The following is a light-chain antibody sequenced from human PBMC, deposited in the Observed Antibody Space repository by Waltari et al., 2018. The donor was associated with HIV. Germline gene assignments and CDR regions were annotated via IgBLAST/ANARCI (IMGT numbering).Light chain of an antibody. CDR1: KSVSRY. V-gene: IGKV3-11*01. CDR3: QQRNNWPPSVT. Sequence: EIVLTQSPGTLSLSPGKGATLSCRASKSVSRYVAWYQHKPGKAPRLLIYDAYKRATGIPARFSVSGSVTYFTLTSSSLEPEDVAVYYCQQRNNWPPSVTFGGGTRVEI. CDR2: DAY. J-gene: IGKJ4*01.